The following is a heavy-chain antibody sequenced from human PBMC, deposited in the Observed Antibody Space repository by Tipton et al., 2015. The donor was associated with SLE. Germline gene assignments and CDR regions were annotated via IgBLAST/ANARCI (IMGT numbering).Heavy chain of an antibody. J-gene: IGHJ3*02. CDR3: ARDTVGWYSGAFDI. V-gene: IGHV4-61*01. Sequence: TLSLTCTVSGGSISSSSYYWGWIRQPPGKGLEWIGYIYYRGSTNYNPSLKSRVTISVDTSKNQFSLKLSSVTAADTAVYYCARDTVGWYSGAFDIWGQGTMVTVSS. CDR2: IYYRGST. CDR1: GGSISSSSYY. D-gene: IGHD4-23*01.